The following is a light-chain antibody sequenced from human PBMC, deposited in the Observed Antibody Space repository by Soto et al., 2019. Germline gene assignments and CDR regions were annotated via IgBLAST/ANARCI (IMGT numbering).Light chain of an antibody. Sequence: DIVSTQSPGTLSLSTGERATLSCRASQSVSSNLAWYQQKPGQAPRLLIYGASTRATGIPARFSGSGSGTEFTLTISSLQSEDFAVYYCQQYNNWPITFGQGTRLEIK. CDR1: QSVSSN. CDR3: QQYNNWPIT. V-gene: IGKV3-15*01. CDR2: GAS. J-gene: IGKJ5*01.